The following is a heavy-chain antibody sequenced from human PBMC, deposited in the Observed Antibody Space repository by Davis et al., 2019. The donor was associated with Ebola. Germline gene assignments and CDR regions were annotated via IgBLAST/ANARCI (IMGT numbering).Heavy chain of an antibody. J-gene: IGHJ6*02. CDR1: GFTFSNAW. Sequence: PGGSLRLSCAASGFTFSNAWMSWVRQAPGKGLEWVGRIKSKTDGGTTDYTAPVKGRFTVSRDDSKNTLYLQLDSLKTEDTAVYYCTRDRMGITMVRGVIDYYGMDVWGQGTTVTVSS. CDR3: TRDRMGITMVRGVIDYYGMDV. D-gene: IGHD3-10*01. V-gene: IGHV3-15*01. CDR2: IKSKTDGGTT.